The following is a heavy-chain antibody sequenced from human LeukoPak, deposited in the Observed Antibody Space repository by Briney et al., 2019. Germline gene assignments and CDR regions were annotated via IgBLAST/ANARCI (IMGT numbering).Heavy chain of an antibody. CDR3: ARYYSGWYYFDY. CDR2: IIPIFGTA. D-gene: IGHD6-19*01. J-gene: IGHJ4*02. Sequence: SVKVSCKASGGTFSSYAISWARQAPGQGLEWMGGIIPIFGTANYAQKFQGRVTITADESTSTAYLELSSLRSEDTAVYYCARYYSGWYYFDYWGQGTLVTVSS. CDR1: GGTFSSYA. V-gene: IGHV1-69*13.